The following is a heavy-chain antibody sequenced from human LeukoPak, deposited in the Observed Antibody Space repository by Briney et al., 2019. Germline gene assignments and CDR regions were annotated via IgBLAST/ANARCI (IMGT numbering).Heavy chain of an antibody. V-gene: IGHV4-34*01. CDR1: GGSFSGYY. Sequence: SETLSLTCAVYGGSFSGYYWSWLRQPPGKGLEWIGEINHSGSTNYNPSLKSRVTISVDTSKNQFSLTLSSVTAADRPVYYCARAWTGYSYCYGIDYWGQGTLVTVSS. CDR3: ARAWTGYSYCYGIDY. D-gene: IGHD5-18*01. J-gene: IGHJ4*02. CDR2: INHSGST.